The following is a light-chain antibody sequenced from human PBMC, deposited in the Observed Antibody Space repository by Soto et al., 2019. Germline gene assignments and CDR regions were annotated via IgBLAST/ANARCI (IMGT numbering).Light chain of an antibody. J-gene: IGLJ1*01. CDR3: SSYTDSTTLTYV. CDR2: DVS. V-gene: IGLV2-14*01. CDR1: SSDVVGYTY. Sequence: QSVLTQPASVSGSPGQSITISCTGTSSDVVGYTYVSWFQQHPGKAPKLMIYDVSSRPSGVSNRFSGSKSGNTASLTISGLQADDEADYYCSSYTDSTTLTYVFGTGTKVTVL.